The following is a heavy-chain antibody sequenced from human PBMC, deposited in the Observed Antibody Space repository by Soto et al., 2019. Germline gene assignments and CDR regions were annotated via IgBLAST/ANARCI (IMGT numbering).Heavy chain of an antibody. CDR2: IIPILGIA. CDR1: GGTFSSYT. Sequence: SVKVSCKASGGTFSSYTISWVRQAPGQGLEWMGRIIPILGIANYAQKFQGRVTITADKSTSTAYMELSSLRSEDTAVYYCARAGINSPDAFDIWGQGTMVTVSS. D-gene: IGHD1-1*01. V-gene: IGHV1-69*02. CDR3: ARAGINSPDAFDI. J-gene: IGHJ3*02.